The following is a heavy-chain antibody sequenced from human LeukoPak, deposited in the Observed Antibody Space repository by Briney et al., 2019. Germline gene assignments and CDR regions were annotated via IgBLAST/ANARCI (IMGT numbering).Heavy chain of an antibody. D-gene: IGHD6-13*01. V-gene: IGHV4-59*01. CDR3: AAYSSSLGPFFDY. CDR1: GGSISGYY. CDR2: IYYTGST. J-gene: IGHJ4*02. Sequence: SETLSLTCTVSGGSISGYYWNWIRQPPGKGLEWVGYIYYTGSTIYNPSLKSRVTISLDTSKNQFSLKLNSVTAADTAVYYCAAYSSSLGPFFDYWGQGTLVTVSS.